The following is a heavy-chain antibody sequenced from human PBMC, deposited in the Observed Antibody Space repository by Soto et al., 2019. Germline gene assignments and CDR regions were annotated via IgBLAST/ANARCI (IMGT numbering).Heavy chain of an antibody. CDR1: GCSISSSSYY. Sequence: PSETLSLTCTVSGCSISSSSYYWCWIRQPPGKGLEWIGSIYYSGSTYYNPSLKSRVTISVDTSKNQFSLKLSSVTAADTAVYYCARHEGEMVRGVIIHYYYGMEVSGQGTTVTVSS. CDR3: ARHEGEMVRGVIIHYYYGMEV. CDR2: IYYSGST. J-gene: IGHJ6*01. V-gene: IGHV4-39*01. D-gene: IGHD3-10*01.